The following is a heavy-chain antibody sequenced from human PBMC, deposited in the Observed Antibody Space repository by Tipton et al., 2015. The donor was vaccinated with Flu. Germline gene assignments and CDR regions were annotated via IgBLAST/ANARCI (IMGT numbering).Heavy chain of an antibody. CDR3: AHEGYCHGDGCSPSGPNWFDP. V-gene: IGHV2-5*02. CDR2: IYWDDDK. D-gene: IGHD2-15*01. CDR1: GFSLSTIGVG. Sequence: LVKPTQTLTLTCTFSGFSLSTIGVGVGWIRQPPGKAPEWLALIYWDDDKRYSPSLKSRLTITKDTSKNQVLLTMTDMDPADTATYYCAHEGYCHGDGCSPSGPNWFDPWGQGTLVTVSS. J-gene: IGHJ5*02.